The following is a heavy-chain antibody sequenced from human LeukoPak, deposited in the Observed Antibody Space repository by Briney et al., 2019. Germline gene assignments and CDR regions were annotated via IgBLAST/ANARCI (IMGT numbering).Heavy chain of an antibody. J-gene: IGHJ3*02. CDR1: GYTLTELS. CDR3: ATPYGGNLEWLVAFDI. CDR2: FDPEDGET. D-gene: IGHD4-23*01. Sequence: ASVKVSCKVSGYTLTELSMHWVRQAPGKGLEWMGGFDPEDGETIYAQKFQGRVTMTEDTSTDTAYMELSSLRPEDTAVYYCATPYGGNLEWLVAFDIWGQGTMVTVSS. V-gene: IGHV1-24*01.